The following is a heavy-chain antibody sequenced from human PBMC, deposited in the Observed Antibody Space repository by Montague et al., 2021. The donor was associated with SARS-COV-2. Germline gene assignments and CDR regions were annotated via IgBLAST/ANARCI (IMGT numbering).Heavy chain of an antibody. D-gene: IGHD4-23*01. CDR1: GFTFDDYA. J-gene: IGHJ6*02. Sequence: SLRLSCAASGFTFDDYAMHWVRQAPGKGLEWVSLISWGGGSTYYADSVKGRFTISRDNSKNSLYLQMNSLRAEDTALYYCAKDIERLRWRDYGMDVWGQGTTVTVSS. V-gene: IGHV3-43D*03. CDR2: ISWGGGST. CDR3: AKDIERLRWRDYGMDV.